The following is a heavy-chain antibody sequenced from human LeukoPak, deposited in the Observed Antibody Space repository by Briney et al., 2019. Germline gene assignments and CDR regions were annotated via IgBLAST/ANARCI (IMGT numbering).Heavy chain of an antibody. CDR2: MNPNSANT. CDR3: ARGRKFGMVRAERWRQNWFDP. Sequence: ASVKVSCKASGYTFTSYDINWVRQATGQGLEWMGWMNPNSANTGYAQKFQGRVTMTRNTSISTAYMELSSLRSEDTAVYYCARGRKFGMVRAERWRQNWFDPWGQGTLVTVSS. D-gene: IGHD3-10*01. V-gene: IGHV1-8*01. J-gene: IGHJ5*02. CDR1: GYTFTSYD.